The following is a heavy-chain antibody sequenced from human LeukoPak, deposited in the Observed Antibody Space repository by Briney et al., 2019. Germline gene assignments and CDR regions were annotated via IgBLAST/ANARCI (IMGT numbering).Heavy chain of an antibody. J-gene: IGHJ4*02. CDR2: ISYDGSNK. CDR1: GFTFSSYG. D-gene: IGHD3-3*01. CDR3: AKDWARPFGVVPRLTFDY. Sequence: PGGSLRLSCAASGFTFSSYGMHWVRQAPGKGLEWVAVISYDGSNKYYADSVKGRFTISRDNSKNTLYLQMNSLRAEDTAVYYCAKDWARPFGVVPRLTFDYWGQGTLVTVSS. V-gene: IGHV3-30*18.